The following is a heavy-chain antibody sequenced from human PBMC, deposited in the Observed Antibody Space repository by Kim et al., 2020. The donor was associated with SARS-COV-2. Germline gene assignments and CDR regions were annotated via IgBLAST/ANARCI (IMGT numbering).Heavy chain of an antibody. D-gene: IGHD5-18*01. V-gene: IGHV3-48*02. Sequence: DSVKGRFTISRDNAKNSLYLQMNSLRDEDTAVYYCARERDVDTADYGMDVWGQGTTVTVSS. CDR3: ARERDVDTADYGMDV. J-gene: IGHJ6*02.